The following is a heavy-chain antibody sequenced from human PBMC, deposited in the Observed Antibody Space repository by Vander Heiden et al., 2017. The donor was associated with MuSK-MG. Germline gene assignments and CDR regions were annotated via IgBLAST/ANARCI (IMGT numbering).Heavy chain of an antibody. D-gene: IGHD2-15*01. CDR2: IIPIFGTA. CDR3: ARDRCSGGSCPNYFDY. Sequence: QVPLVQSGAEVKKPGSSVQVSCKASGGTFSSYAISWVRQAPGQGLEWMGGIIPIFGTANYAQKFQGRVTITADESTSTAYMELSSLRSEDTAVYYCARDRCSGGSCPNYFDYWGQGTLVTVSS. J-gene: IGHJ4*02. V-gene: IGHV1-69*01. CDR1: GGTFSSYA.